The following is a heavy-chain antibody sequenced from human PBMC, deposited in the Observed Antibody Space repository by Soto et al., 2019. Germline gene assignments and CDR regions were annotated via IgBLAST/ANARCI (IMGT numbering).Heavy chain of an antibody. Sequence: EVQLVESGGGLVKPGGSLRLSCAASGFTFSSYSMNWVRQAPGKRLEWVTSISRSSSYIYYADSVTGRFTISRDNAENALYLQMNSLRAEATAVYYCARDVYSSSRYFDYWCQGALVTVST. CDR3: ARDVYSSSRYFDY. CDR1: GFTFSSYS. D-gene: IGHD6-6*01. J-gene: IGHJ4*02. V-gene: IGHV3-21*01. CDR2: ISRSSSYI.